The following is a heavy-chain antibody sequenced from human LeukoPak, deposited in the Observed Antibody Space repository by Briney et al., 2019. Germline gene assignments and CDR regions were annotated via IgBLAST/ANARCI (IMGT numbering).Heavy chain of an antibody. V-gene: IGHV3-13*01. CDR1: GFTFSRYD. Sequence: GGSLRLSCAASGFTFSRYDMHWVRHAPGGGLEWVSAFHTDGGIFYLDSVRGRFTISREDAKNSLYLQMNTLTAGDTAVYYCARGSGPGVTTIDSWGQGTLVIVSS. CDR3: ARGSGPGVTTIDS. J-gene: IGHJ4*02. CDR2: FHTDGGI. D-gene: IGHD4-17*01.